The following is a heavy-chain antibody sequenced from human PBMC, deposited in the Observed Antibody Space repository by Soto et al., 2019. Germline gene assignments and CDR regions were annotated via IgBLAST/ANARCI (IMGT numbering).Heavy chain of an antibody. CDR2: FDPEDGET. Sequence: ASVKFSCKVSGYTLTELSMHWVRQAPGKGLEWMGGFDPEDGETIYAQKFQGRVTMTEDTSTDTAYMELSSLRSEDTAVYYCATTTLSGTSRSWSHHEVWGQGTTVTVSS. CDR3: ATTTLSGTSRSWSHHEV. V-gene: IGHV1-24*01. CDR1: GYTLTELS. D-gene: IGHD6-13*01. J-gene: IGHJ6*02.